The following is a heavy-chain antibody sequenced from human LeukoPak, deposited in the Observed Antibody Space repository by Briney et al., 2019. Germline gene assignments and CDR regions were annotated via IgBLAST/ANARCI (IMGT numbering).Heavy chain of an antibody. Sequence: GGSLRLSCAASGFTFSDYYMSSIRHAPGKGLEWVSYISSSGSTIYYADSVKGRFTISRHNAKKSLYLQMNSLRAEDTAVYYCARVGSHGYFDYWGQGTLVNVSS. J-gene: IGHJ4*02. V-gene: IGHV3-11*01. CDR2: ISSSGSTI. CDR3: ARVGSHGYFDY. D-gene: IGHD1-26*01. CDR1: GFTFSDYY.